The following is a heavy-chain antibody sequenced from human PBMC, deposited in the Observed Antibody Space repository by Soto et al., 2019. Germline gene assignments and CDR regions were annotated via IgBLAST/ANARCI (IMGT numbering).Heavy chain of an antibody. Sequence: PGGSLRLSCAGSGFTLSDPYIDWVRQAPGKGLEWVGRSRDKPQGYSTAYAASVKGRFTTSRDESKNSAYLQMNSLKTEDTAVSYCVRATYFSDSSGYTRCLDYWGQGTLVTVSS. CDR1: GFTLSDPY. CDR2: SRDKPQGYST. CDR3: VRATYFSDSSGYTRCLDY. D-gene: IGHD3-22*01. V-gene: IGHV3-72*01. J-gene: IGHJ4*02.